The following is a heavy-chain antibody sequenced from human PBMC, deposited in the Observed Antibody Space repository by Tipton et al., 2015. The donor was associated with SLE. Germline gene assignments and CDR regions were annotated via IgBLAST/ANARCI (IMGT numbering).Heavy chain of an antibody. CDR3: ARGARGYTYGSDEDFDS. V-gene: IGHV4-59*01. D-gene: IGHD5-18*01. CDR2: IYYTGTT. CDR1: AVSMTGSY. J-gene: IGHJ4*02. Sequence: TLSLTCSASAVSMTGSYWSWIRQPPGKGLEWIGYIYYTGTTHYNPSLKSRVTFSVDTSKNQFSLKLTSVTAADTAVYYCARGARGYTYGSDEDFDSWGQGTLVTVSS.